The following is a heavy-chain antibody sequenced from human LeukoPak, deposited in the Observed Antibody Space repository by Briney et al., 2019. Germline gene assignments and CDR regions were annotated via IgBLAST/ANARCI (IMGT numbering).Heavy chain of an antibody. V-gene: IGHV3-53*01. Sequence: GTSLRLSCAASGFTFSKYGMHWVRQALGEGLERVSVIYSGGGTFYADSVKGRFTISRDNSKNMLYLQMNSLRAEDTAVYYCARAGGLRIAVAPIDCWGQGTLVTVSS. J-gene: IGHJ4*02. D-gene: IGHD6-19*01. CDR3: ARAGGLRIAVAPIDC. CDR1: GFTFSKYG. CDR2: IYSGGGT.